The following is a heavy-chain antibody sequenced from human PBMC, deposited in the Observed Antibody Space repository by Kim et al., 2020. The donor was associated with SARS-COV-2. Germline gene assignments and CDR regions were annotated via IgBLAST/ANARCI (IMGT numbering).Heavy chain of an antibody. CDR2: GSTT. Sequence: GSTTNSADSVKGRFTIARDNAKNTLYLQMNSRRAEDTAVYYCVRSSGFLDVWGLGTTVIVSS. V-gene: IGHV3-74*01. J-gene: IGHJ6*02. D-gene: IGHD3-10*01. CDR3: VRSSGFLDV.